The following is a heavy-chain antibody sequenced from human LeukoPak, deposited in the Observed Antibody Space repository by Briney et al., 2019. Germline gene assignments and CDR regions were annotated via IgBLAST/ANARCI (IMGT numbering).Heavy chain of an antibody. D-gene: IGHD3-10*01. Sequence: ASVKVSCKASGCTFTGYYMHWVRQAPGQGLEWMGRINPNSGGTNYAQKFQGRVTMTRDTSISTAYMELSRLRSDDTAVYYCASFKFGELFYYGMDVWGQGTTVTVSS. V-gene: IGHV1-2*06. CDR2: INPNSGGT. CDR3: ASFKFGELFYYGMDV. J-gene: IGHJ6*02. CDR1: GCTFTGYY.